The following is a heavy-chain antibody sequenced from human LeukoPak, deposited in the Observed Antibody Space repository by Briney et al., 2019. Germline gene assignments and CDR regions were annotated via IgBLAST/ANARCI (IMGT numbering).Heavy chain of an antibody. Sequence: SETLSLTCTVSGGSISSSGSYWGWIRQPPGKGLEWIGSIYYSGNTYNPPLKSRVTISVDTSKNQFSLKLSSVTAADTAVYYCASIQLQADYWGQGTLVTVSS. J-gene: IGHJ4*02. V-gene: IGHV4-39*07. CDR1: GGSISSSGSY. D-gene: IGHD5-18*01. CDR3: ASIQLQADY. CDR2: IYYSGNT.